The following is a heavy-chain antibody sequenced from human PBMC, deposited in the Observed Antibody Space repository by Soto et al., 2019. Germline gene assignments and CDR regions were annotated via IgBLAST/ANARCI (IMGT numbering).Heavy chain of an antibody. Sequence: PGGSLRLSCATSGFTFSSYAMHWVRQAPGKGLEWVAVISYDGSNKYYADSVKGRFTISRDNSKNTLYLQMNSLRAEDTAVYYCARDMYYYGSGSLYYYYYGMDVWGQGTTVTVSS. CDR1: GFTFSSYA. CDR3: ARDMYYYGSGSLYYYYYGMDV. J-gene: IGHJ6*02. D-gene: IGHD3-10*01. CDR2: ISYDGSNK. V-gene: IGHV3-30-3*01.